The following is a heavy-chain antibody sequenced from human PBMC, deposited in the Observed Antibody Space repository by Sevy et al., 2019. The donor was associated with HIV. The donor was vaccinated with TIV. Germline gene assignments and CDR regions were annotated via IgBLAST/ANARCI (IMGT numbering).Heavy chain of an antibody. CDR3: ARDCNSASCLWGLDV. V-gene: IGHV3-7*03. CDR2: IKRDGSEK. D-gene: IGHD2-2*01. CDR1: GFTFSNYW. J-gene: IGHJ6*02. Sequence: GGSLRLSCAASGFTFSNYWMTWVRQAPGKGLEWVANIKRDGSEKYYVDSVKGRFIISRDNAKNSLYLQMNSLRAEDTALYYCARDCNSASCLWGLDVWGQGTTVTVSS.